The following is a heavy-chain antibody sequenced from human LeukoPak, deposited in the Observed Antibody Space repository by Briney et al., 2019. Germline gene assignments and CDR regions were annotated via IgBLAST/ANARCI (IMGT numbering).Heavy chain of an antibody. Sequence: ASVTVSCKASGYTFTSYSIRWVRQAPGQGLEWMGWISAYNGNTNYAQKLQGRVTMTTDTSTSTAYMELRSLRSDDTAVYYCARVGDMVRGVIITDAFDIWGQGTMVTVSS. V-gene: IGHV1-18*01. D-gene: IGHD3-10*01. CDR1: GYTFTSYS. J-gene: IGHJ3*02. CDR3: ARVGDMVRGVIITDAFDI. CDR2: ISAYNGNT.